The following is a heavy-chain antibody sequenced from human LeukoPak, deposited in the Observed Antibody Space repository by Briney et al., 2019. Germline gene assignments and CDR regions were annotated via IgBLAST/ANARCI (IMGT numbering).Heavy chain of an antibody. Sequence: SETLSLTCAVSGGSISSSNWWSWVRQPPGKGLEWIGEIYHSGSTNYNPSLKSRVTISVDKSKNQFSLKLSSVTAADTAVYYCARVGYYDSSGYLGWGQGTLVTVSS. CDR1: GGSISSSNW. D-gene: IGHD3-22*01. CDR3: ARVGYYDSSGYLG. J-gene: IGHJ4*02. V-gene: IGHV4-4*02. CDR2: IYHSGST.